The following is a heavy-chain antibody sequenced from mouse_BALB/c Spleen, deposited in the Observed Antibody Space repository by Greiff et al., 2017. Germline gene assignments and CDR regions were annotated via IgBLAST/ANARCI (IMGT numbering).Heavy chain of an antibody. D-gene: IGHD2-4*01. CDR1: GYTFTSYW. J-gene: IGHJ4*01. V-gene: IGHV1S127*01. CDR3: TREGNDYDEGYYAMDY. Sequence: VQLQQPGAELVKPGASVKMSCKASGYTFTSYWMHWVKQRPGQGLEWIGVIDPSDSYTSYNQKFKGKATLTVDTSSSTAYMQLSSLTSEDSAVYYCTREGNDYDEGYYAMDYWGQGTSGTVSS. CDR2: IDPSDSYT.